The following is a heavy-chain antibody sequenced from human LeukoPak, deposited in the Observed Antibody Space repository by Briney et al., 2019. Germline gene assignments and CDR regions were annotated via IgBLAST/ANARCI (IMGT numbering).Heavy chain of an antibody. CDR1: GFNFNNYA. D-gene: IGHD1-26*01. J-gene: IGHJ4*02. Sequence: GGSLRLSCADSGFNFNNYAMSWVRQAPGKGLDWVSTISDSGGNTYYADSVRGRFTISRDNSKNTVSLQMDSLRAEDTAVYYCARVSWELLPFDYWGQGTLVTVSS. CDR3: ARVSWELLPFDY. CDR2: ISDSGGNT. V-gene: IGHV3-23*01.